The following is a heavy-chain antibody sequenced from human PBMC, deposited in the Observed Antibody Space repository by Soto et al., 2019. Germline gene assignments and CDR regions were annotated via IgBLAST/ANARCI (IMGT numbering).Heavy chain of an antibody. D-gene: IGHD5-12*01. V-gene: IGHV4-59*01. CDR2: IYFSGST. CDR3: ARVEYSGYPRI. J-gene: IGHJ4*02. CDR1: GGSISSYY. Sequence: SLTCTVSGGSISSYYWSWIRQSPGKRLEWIGYIYFSGSTNYNPSLKSRVTISGDTSKNQFSLKLTSVTAADTAVYYCARVEYSGYPRIWGQGTLVTVSS.